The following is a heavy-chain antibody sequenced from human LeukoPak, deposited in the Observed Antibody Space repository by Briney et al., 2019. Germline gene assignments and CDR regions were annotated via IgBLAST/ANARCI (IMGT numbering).Heavy chain of an antibody. J-gene: IGHJ4*02. CDR1: GFTFDDYA. CDR2: ISWNSGSI. Sequence: PGGSLRLSCAASGFTFDDYAMHWVRQAPGKGLEWVSGISWNSGSIGYADSVKGRFTISRDNAKNSLYLQMNSLRAEDTAVYYCARDSYNWNDGGADYWGQGTLVTVSS. CDR3: ARDSYNWNDGGADY. D-gene: IGHD1-20*01. V-gene: IGHV3-9*01.